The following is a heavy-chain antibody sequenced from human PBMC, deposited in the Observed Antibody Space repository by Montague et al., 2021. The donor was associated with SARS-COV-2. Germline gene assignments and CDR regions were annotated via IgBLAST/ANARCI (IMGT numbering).Heavy chain of an antibody. D-gene: IGHD2-8*01. CDR1: GGSISGYY. Sequence: SETLSLTCTVSGGSISGYYWSWIRQSPGKGLEWIGYIYYSGSTKHNPFLESRVTVSVDRSKNQVSLKLSSVTPADTAVYYCARLLRSCSNGVCRTYYYYAMDVWGQGTTVTVSS. CDR3: ARLLRSCSNGVCRTYYYYAMDV. CDR2: IYYSGST. J-gene: IGHJ6*02. V-gene: IGHV4-59*01.